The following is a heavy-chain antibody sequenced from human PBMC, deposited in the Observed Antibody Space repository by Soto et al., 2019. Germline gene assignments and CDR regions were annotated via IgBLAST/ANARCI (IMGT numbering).Heavy chain of an antibody. J-gene: IGHJ6*02. V-gene: IGHV4-30-4*01. Sequence: PSETLSLTCTVSGDAIRSGNYYWSWIRQPPGKGLEWIGFIYYSGTTYYNPSLKSRVTMSVDTSKNQFSLKLSSVTAADTAVYYCARDYDYRNAMDVWGQGTTVTVSS. CDR1: GDAIRSGNYY. CDR2: IYYSGTT. D-gene: IGHD4-4*01. CDR3: ARDYDYRNAMDV.